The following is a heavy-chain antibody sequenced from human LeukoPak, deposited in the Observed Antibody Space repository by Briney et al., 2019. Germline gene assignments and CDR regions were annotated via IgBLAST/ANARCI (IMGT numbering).Heavy chain of an antibody. CDR2: MNPNSGNT. CDR1: GYTFTSYD. J-gene: IGHJ1*01. D-gene: IGHD2-2*02. Sequence: ASVKVSCKASGYTFTSYDINWVRQATGQGLEWMGWMNPNSGNTGYAQKFQGRVTITRNTSISTAYMELSSLRSEDTAVYYCASGYCSSTSCYTGIGYFQHWGQGTLVTVSS. V-gene: IGHV1-8*03. CDR3: ASGYCSSTSCYTGIGYFQH.